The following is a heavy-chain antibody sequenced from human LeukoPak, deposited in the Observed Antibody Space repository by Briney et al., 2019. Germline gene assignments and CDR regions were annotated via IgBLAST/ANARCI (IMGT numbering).Heavy chain of an antibody. CDR2: INHSGST. V-gene: IGHV4-34*01. J-gene: IGHJ4*02. D-gene: IGHD3-3*01. CDR3: ARQVGRYDFWSGYQYFDY. CDR1: GGSFSGYY. Sequence: SETLSLTCAVYGGSFSGYYWSWIRQPPGKGLEWIGEINHSGSTNYNPSLKSRVTISVDTSKNQFSLKLSSVTAADTAVYYCARQVGRYDFWSGYQYFDYWGQGTLVTVSS.